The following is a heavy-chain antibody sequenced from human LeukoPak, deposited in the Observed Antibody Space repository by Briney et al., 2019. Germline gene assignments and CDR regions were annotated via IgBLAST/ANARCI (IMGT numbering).Heavy chain of an antibody. Sequence: ASVKVSCKASGYTFTSYGISWVRQAPGQGLEWMGWISAYNGNTNYAQKLQGRVTMTTDTSTSTAYMELRSLRSDDTAVYYCARALRRDSSSSDYYFYGMDVWGQGNTVTVP. CDR1: GYTFTSYG. CDR3: ARALRRDSSSSDYYFYGMDV. V-gene: IGHV1-18*01. J-gene: IGHJ6*02. D-gene: IGHD6-6*01. CDR2: ISAYNGNT.